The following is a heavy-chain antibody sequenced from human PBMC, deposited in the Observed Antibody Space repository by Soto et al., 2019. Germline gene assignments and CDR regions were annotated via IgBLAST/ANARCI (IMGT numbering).Heavy chain of an antibody. CDR2: INAGNGNT. J-gene: IGHJ6*02. V-gene: IGHV1-3*01. CDR1: GYTSTSYA. CDR3: ARDRSSSLRPYGMDV. Sequence: QVQLVQSGAEVKKPGASVKVSCKASGYTSTSYAMHWVRQAPGQRLEWMGWINAGNGNTKYSQKFQGRVTITRDTSASTAYMELSSLRSEDTAVYYCARDRSSSLRPYGMDVWGQGTTVTVSS. D-gene: IGHD6-13*01.